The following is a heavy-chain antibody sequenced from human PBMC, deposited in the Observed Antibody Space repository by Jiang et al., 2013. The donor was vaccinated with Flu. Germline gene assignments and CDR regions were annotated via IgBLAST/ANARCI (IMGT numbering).Heavy chain of an antibody. D-gene: IGHD3-10*01. J-gene: IGHJ5*02. V-gene: IGHV4-34*01. Sequence: LLKPSETLSLTCAVYGGSFSGYYWSWIRQPPGKGLEWIGEINHSGSTNYNPSLKSRVTISVDTSKNQFSLKLSSVTAADTAVYYCARGPPVWGSGNNWFDPWGQGTLVTVSS. CDR2: INHSGST. CDR1: GGSFSGYY. CDR3: ARGPPVWGSGNNWFDP.